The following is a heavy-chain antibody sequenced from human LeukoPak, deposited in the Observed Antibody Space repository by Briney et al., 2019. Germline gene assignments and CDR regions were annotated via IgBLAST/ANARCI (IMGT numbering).Heavy chain of an antibody. Sequence: TGGSLRLSCAASGXTVSSNYMSWVRQSPGKGLEWVSVIYSGDNAYYAASVKGRFTISRDNSKNTLYLQMNSLRADDTAMYYCARDSDGGYNHYFDYWGQGTLVTVSS. V-gene: IGHV3-53*01. D-gene: IGHD5-24*01. CDR1: GXTVSSNY. CDR2: IYSGDNA. CDR3: ARDSDGGYNHYFDY. J-gene: IGHJ4*02.